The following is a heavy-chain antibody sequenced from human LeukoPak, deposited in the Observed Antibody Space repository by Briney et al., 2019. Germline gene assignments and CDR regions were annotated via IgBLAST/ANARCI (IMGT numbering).Heavy chain of an antibody. J-gene: IGHJ6*02. CDR2: IYYSGST. V-gene: IGHV4-39*07. CDR3: AREGPYYYYGMDV. CDR1: GGSISSSTSY. Sequence: SETLSLTCPVSGGSISSSTSYWGWIRQPPGKGLEWIGSIYYSGSTYYNPSLKSRVTISVDTSKNQFSLKLSSVTAADTAVYYCAREGPYYYYGMDVWGQGTTVTVSS.